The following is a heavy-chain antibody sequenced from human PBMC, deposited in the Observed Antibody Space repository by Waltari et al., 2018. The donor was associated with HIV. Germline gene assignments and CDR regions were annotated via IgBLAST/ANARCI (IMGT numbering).Heavy chain of an antibody. D-gene: IGHD3-22*01. Sequence: EVQLLESGGGLVQPGGSLRLSCAASGFTFSSYAMSWVRTAPGKGLEWVSAMSGSGGSTYYADSVKGRFTISRDNSKNTLYLQMNSLRAEDTAVYYCAKVQSYYYDSSARDYWGQGTLVTVSS. CDR2: MSGSGGST. J-gene: IGHJ4*02. CDR3: AKVQSYYYDSSARDY. V-gene: IGHV3-23*01. CDR1: GFTFSSYA.